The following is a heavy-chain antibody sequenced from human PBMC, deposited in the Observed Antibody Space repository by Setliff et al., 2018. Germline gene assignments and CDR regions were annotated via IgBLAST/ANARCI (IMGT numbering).Heavy chain of an antibody. V-gene: IGHV1-2*02. D-gene: IGHD3-10*01. CDR1: GSSFTGHY. Sequence: ASVKVACKASGSSFTGHYIHWVRQAPGQGLEWMGWINPRTGVTNPAQKFQGRIVMTRDTSITTVYMDLSRLKSDDTAVYYCARGTDYHGSCSYWAKDVWGKGTTVTVSS. CDR3: ARGTDYHGSCSYWAKDV. CDR2: INPRTGVT. J-gene: IGHJ6*04.